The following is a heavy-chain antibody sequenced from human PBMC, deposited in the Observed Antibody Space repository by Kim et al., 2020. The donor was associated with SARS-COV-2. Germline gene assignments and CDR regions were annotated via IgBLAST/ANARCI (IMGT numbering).Heavy chain of an antibody. J-gene: IGHJ3*02. D-gene: IGHD6-25*01. CDR2: IWYDGSNK. V-gene: IGHV3-33*06. CDR3: AKDRGSGYAFDI. Sequence: GRSLRLSCAASGFTFSSYGMHWVRQAPGKGLEWVAVIWYDGSNKYYADSVKGRFTISRDNSKNTLYLQMNSLRAEDTAVYYCAKDRGSGYAFDIWGQGTMVTVSS. CDR1: GFTFSSYG.